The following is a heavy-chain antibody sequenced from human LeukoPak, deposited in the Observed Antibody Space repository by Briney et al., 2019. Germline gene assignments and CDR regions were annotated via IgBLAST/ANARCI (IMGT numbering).Heavy chain of an antibody. J-gene: IGHJ4*02. CDR3: ARAPWLPAALDY. Sequence: GGSLRLSRAASGFTVSSNYMSWVRQAPGKGLEWVSVIYSGGSTYYADSVKGRFTISRDNSKNTLYLQMNSLRAEDTAVYYCARAPWLPAALDYWGQGTLVTVSS. V-gene: IGHV3-53*01. CDR2: IYSGGST. D-gene: IGHD2-2*01. CDR1: GFTVSSNY.